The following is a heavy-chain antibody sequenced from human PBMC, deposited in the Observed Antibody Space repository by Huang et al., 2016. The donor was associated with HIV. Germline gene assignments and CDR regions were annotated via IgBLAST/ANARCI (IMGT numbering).Heavy chain of an antibody. CDR2: IYYRGST. CDR3: ARHFSYYDSSGYTPWDAFDI. CDR1: GGSITSSSYY. J-gene: IGHJ3*02. D-gene: IGHD3-22*01. Sequence: QLQLQGSGPGLVKPSETLSLTCTVSGGSITSSSYYWGWIRQPPGKGLEWVGSIYYRGSTDYNPPLKRRVTVSVDTSKNQFSLKLSSVTAADTAVYYCARHFSYYDSSGYTPWDAFDIWGQGTMVTVSS. V-gene: IGHV4-39*01.